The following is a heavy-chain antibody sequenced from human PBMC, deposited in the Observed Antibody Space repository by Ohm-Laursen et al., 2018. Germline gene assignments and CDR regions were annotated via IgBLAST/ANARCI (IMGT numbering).Heavy chain of an antibody. CDR2: IYSGGST. V-gene: IGHV3-53*01. Sequence: SLRLSCAASGFTDSSNYMSWVRQAPGKGLEWVSVIYSGGSTYYADSMKGRFTISRDNSKNTLYLQMNSLRAEDTAVYYCAAVEEATVTLSFDYWGQGTLATVSS. CDR3: AAVEEATVTLSFDY. D-gene: IGHD4-17*01. J-gene: IGHJ4*02. CDR1: GFTDSSNY.